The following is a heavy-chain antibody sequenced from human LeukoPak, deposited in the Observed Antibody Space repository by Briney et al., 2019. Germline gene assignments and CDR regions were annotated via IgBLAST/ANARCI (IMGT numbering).Heavy chain of an antibody. Sequence: SETLSLTCAVSGGSISSGGYSWSWIRQPPGKGLEWIGYIYHSGSTYYNPSLKSRVTISVDRSKNQCSLELSSVTAADTAVYYCARLVVRGYYFDYWGQGTLVTVSS. CDR2: IYHSGST. CDR1: GGSISSGGYS. V-gene: IGHV4-30-2*01. CDR3: ARLVVRGYYFDY. D-gene: IGHD3-10*01. J-gene: IGHJ4*02.